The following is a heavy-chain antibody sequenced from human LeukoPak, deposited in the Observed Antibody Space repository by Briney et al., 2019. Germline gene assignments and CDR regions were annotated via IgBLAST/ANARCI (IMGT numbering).Heavy chain of an antibody. Sequence: PSETLSLTCTVSGGSISSYSWSWLRQPPGKGLERIGYIYYSGSNNYNTSLKSRVTISVDTSKNQFSLKLRSVTAADTAVYYCARQRGSTYYYMDVWGKGTTVTVSS. CDR3: ARQRGSTYYYMDV. CDR1: GGSISSYS. D-gene: IGHD5-12*01. CDR2: IYYSGSN. V-gene: IGHV4-59*01. J-gene: IGHJ6*03.